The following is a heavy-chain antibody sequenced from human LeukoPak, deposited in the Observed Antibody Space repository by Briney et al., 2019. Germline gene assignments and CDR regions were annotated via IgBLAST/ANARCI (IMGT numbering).Heavy chain of an antibody. V-gene: IGHV1-69*01. J-gene: IGHJ4*02. Sequence: SVKVSCKASGGTFSSYAISWVRQAPGQGLEWMGGIIPIFGTANYAQKFQGSVTITADESTSTAYMELSSLRSEDTAVYYCARVLRFLDATAKPYFDYWGQGTLVTVSS. CDR2: IIPIFGTA. CDR3: ARVLRFLDATAKPYFDY. CDR1: GGTFSSYA. D-gene: IGHD3-3*01.